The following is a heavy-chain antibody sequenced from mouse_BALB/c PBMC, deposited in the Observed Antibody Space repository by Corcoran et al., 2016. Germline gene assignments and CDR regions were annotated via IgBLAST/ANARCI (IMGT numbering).Heavy chain of an antibody. CDR3: AREPYAMDY. Sequence: QIQLVQSGPELKKPGETVKISCKASGYTFTNYGMNWLKQAPGKGLKWMGWINTYTGEPTYADDFKGRFAFSLETSASTAYLQINNLKNEETATYFCAREPYAMDYWGQGTSVTVSS. V-gene: IGHV9-3-1*01. J-gene: IGHJ4*01. CDR2: INTYTGEP. CDR1: GYTFTNYG.